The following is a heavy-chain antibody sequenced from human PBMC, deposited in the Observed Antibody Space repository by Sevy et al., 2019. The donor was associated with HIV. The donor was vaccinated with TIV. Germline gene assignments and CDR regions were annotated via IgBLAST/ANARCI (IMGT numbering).Heavy chain of an antibody. CDR3: ARDKYYYVSGSFDY. Sequence: ASVKASCKASGGIFRSNAISWVRQAPGQGLEWMGGIIAVFGTTNYAQKFQGRVTVTADESRSTAYMELSSLRSEDTAVYYCARDKYYYVSGSFDYWGQGTQVTVSS. V-gene: IGHV1-69*13. CDR1: GGIFRSNA. J-gene: IGHJ4*01. CDR2: IIAVFGTT. D-gene: IGHD3-10*01.